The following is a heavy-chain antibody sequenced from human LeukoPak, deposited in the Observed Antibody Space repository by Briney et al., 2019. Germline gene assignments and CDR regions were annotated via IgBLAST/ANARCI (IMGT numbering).Heavy chain of an antibody. CDR2: INTNTGNP. CDR3: ARDLTDDYGDYCCWFDP. V-gene: IGHV7-4-1*02. J-gene: IGHJ5*02. CDR1: GYTFTIYA. D-gene: IGHD4-17*01. Sequence: GASVTVSCKASGYTFTIYAMNWVRQAPGQGLEWMGWINTNTGNPTYAQGFTGRFVFSLDTSVSTAYLQISSLKAEDTAVYYCARDLTDDYGDYCCWFDPWGQGTLVTVSS.